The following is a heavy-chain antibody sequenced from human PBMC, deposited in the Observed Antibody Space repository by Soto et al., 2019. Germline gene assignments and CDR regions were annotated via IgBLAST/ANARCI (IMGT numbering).Heavy chain of an antibody. V-gene: IGHV3-9*03. D-gene: IGHD1-1*01. CDR1: GFTFDDNA. CDR3: ARRGMSTTDY. J-gene: IGHJ4*02. CDR2: INWKSDI. Sequence: GGSLRLSCAVSGFTFDDNAMHWVRQAPEKGLEWVSGINWKSDIGYADSVKGRFTISRDNAKNTLYLQMNSLRAEDMAVYYCARRGMSTTDYWGQGTLVTVSS.